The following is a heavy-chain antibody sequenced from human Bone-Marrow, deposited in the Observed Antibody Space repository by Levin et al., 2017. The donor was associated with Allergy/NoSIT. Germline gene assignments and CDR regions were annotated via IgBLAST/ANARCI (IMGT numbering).Heavy chain of an antibody. CDR3: AKDTYTCSGGSCYFFDY. V-gene: IGHV3-30*18. CDR1: GFTFSNYA. Sequence: GGSLRLSCAVSGFTFSNYAMHWVRQAPGRGLEWVAFISLDGNTQYYADSVKGRFTFSRDNSNNTLHLQMNSLRVEDTAIYYCAKDTYTCSGGSCYFFDYWGPGALVTVSS. CDR2: ISLDGNTQ. D-gene: IGHD2-15*01. J-gene: IGHJ4*02.